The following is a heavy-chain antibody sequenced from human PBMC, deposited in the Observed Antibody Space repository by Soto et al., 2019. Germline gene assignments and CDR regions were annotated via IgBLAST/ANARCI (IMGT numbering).Heavy chain of an antibody. D-gene: IGHD3-10*01. CDR3: ARLIRGAFGYMDV. CDR2: IYYSGST. V-gene: IGHV4-39*01. J-gene: IGHJ6*03. CDR1: GGSISSSSYY. Sequence: SETLSLTCTVSGGSISSSSYYWGWIRQPPGKGLEWIGSIYYSGSTYYNPSLKSRVTISVDTSKNQFSLKLSSVTAADTAVYYCARLIRGAFGYMDVWGKGTTVTVSS.